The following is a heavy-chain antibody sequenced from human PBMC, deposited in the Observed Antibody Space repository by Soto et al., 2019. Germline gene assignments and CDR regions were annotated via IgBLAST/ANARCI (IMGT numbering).Heavy chain of an antibody. CDR1: GYTFTSYA. CDR3: AKSPNPGSATPSYYGMDV. CDR2: INAGNGNT. Sequence: ASVKVSCKASGYTFTSYAMHWVRQAPGQRLEWMGWINAGNGNTKYSQKFQGRVTITRDTSASTAYMELSSLRSEDTAVYYCAKSPNPGSATPSYYGMDVWGLETTVPVSS. V-gene: IGHV1-3*01. J-gene: IGHJ6*02. D-gene: IGHD2-15*01.